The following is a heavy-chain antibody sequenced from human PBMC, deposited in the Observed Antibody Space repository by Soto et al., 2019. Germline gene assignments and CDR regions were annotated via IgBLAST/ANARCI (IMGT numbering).Heavy chain of an antibody. CDR1: GVSIDSSRYY. V-gene: IGHV4-39*01. Sequence: QLQVQESGPGLVKPSETLSLTCTVSGVSIDSSRYYWGWIRQPPGKGLEWIGNIHYSGTTYYNPSLKSRVIISVNTSKNQFSLRLNSVTAADTAVYYCARPYESGGFYYGFDYWGRGTPVTVSS. CDR3: ARPYESGGFYYGFDY. CDR2: IHYSGTT. J-gene: IGHJ4*02. D-gene: IGHD3-22*01.